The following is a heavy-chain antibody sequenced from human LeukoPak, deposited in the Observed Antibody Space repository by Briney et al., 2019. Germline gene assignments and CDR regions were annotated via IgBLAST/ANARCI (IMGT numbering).Heavy chain of an antibody. V-gene: IGHV1-46*01. Sequence: ASVKVSCKASGYTFTNFYMHWVRQVPGQGLEWMGIINPRGGSASSAQKFQGRVTITADESTSTAYMELSSLRSEDTAVYYCARYPLMEKQLVGARIDYYYGMDVWGQGTTVTVSS. CDR3: ARYPLMEKQLVGARIDYYYGMDV. CDR2: INPRGGSA. D-gene: IGHD6-6*01. CDR1: GYTFTNFY. J-gene: IGHJ6*02.